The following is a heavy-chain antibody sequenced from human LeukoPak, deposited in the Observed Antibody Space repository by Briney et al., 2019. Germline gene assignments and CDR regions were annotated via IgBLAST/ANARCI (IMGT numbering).Heavy chain of an antibody. CDR3: AREEQSGYCSGGSCYSSWYFDL. CDR1: GFTVSNNY. CDR2: IYSGGST. Sequence: GGSLRLSRAASGFTVSNNYMSWVRQAPGKGLEWVSIIYSGGSTNYADSVKGRFTISRDNSKNTLYLQMNSLRAEDTAVYYCAREEQSGYCSGGSCYSSWYFDLWGRGTLVTVSS. V-gene: IGHV3-53*01. D-gene: IGHD2-15*01. J-gene: IGHJ2*01.